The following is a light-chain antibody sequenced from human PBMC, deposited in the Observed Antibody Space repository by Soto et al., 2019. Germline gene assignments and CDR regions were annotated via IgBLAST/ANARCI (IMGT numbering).Light chain of an antibody. Sequence: QSGLTQPPSASRTPGQRVTISCSGSRSNIGSNSVNWYRQLPGTAPKLLIYTNDQRPAGVPDRFSGSKSGTSASLAISGLQSEDEADYYCAAWDDSLNAYGFGTWTKVTVL. V-gene: IGLV1-44*01. CDR3: AAWDDSLNAYG. CDR2: TND. J-gene: IGLJ1*01. CDR1: RSNIGSNS.